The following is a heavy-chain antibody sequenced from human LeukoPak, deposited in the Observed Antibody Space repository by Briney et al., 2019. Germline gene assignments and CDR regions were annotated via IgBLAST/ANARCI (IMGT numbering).Heavy chain of an antibody. D-gene: IGHD3-3*01. J-gene: IGHJ3*01. CDR3: ASGFWRGRGALDL. V-gene: IGHV3-21*01. CDR2: ISSSSSYI. Sequence: PGRSMRLSCAASGFTFSSYSMNWVRQAPGKGLGWVSSISSSSSYIYYADSVKGRFTISRDNAKNSLYLQMNSLRAEDTAVYDCASGFWRGRGALDLWGQETMVTVSS. CDR1: GFTFSSYS.